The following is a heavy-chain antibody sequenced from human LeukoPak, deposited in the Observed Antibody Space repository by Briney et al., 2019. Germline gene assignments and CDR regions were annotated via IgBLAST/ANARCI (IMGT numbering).Heavy chain of an antibody. J-gene: IGHJ3*02. D-gene: IGHD3-3*01. CDR2: ISSSGSYT. Sequence: PGGSLRLSCAASGFTLTSYSMNWVRQAPGKGLEWVSSISSSGSYTYYADSVTGPLSISTDTATHSLYMHMNRLRAKGTAVYYCARMEASCDAFDIWGQGTMVTVSS. CDR1: GFTLTSYS. CDR3: ARMEASCDAFDI. V-gene: IGHV3-21*01.